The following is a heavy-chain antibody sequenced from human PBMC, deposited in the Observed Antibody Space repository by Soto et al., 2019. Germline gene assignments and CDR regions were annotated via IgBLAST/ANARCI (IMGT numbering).Heavy chain of an antibody. CDR3: ARQTIFGVVIIRYAFDI. Sequence: GESLKISCKGSGYSFTSYRIGWVRQMPGKGLEWMGIIYPGDSDTRYSPSFQGQVTISADKSISTAYLQWSSLKASDTAMYYCARQTIFGVVIIRYAFDIWGQGTMVTVSS. CDR1: GYSFTSYR. CDR2: IYPGDSDT. V-gene: IGHV5-51*01. J-gene: IGHJ3*02. D-gene: IGHD3-3*01.